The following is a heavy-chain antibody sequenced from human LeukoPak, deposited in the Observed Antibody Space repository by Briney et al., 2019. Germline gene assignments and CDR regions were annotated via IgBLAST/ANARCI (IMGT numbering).Heavy chain of an antibody. J-gene: IGHJ5*02. Sequence: GGSLRLSCGASGFAFSSYWMTWVRLAPGKGLEWVANMNEDGSEKYYVDSVKGRFTISRDNAKKSLYLEMNNLRAEDTAVYYCATDGAGFDTWGQGVLVTVSS. CDR2: MNEDGSEK. CDR3: ATDGAGFDT. V-gene: IGHV3-7*03. CDR1: GFAFSSYW.